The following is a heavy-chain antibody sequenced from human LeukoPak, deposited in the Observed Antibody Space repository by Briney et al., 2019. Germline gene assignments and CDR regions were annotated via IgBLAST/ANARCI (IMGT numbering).Heavy chain of an antibody. V-gene: IGHV4-4*07. CDR3: ARDPFKSSFES. J-gene: IGHJ4*02. CDR2: LHSSGTT. D-gene: IGHD6-13*01. Sequence: SGTLSLTVRVFGNPMHTYQWAWFGRPAGKALGWIGRLHSSGTTNFNPSLRSRVSISVDRSKKQFSLKMTSATAADTALYFRARDPFKSSFESWGQGILVTVSS. CDR1: GNPMHTYQ.